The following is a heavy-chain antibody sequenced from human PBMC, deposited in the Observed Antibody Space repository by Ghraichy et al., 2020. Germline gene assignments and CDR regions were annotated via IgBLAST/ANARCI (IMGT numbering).Heavy chain of an antibody. Sequence: LSLTCAASGFTFSSYAMHWVRQAPGKGLEWVAVISYDGSNKYYADSVKGRFTISRDNSKNTLYLQMNSLRAEDTAVYYCARDSSSYDFWSGYLTFDYWGQGTLVTVSS. CDR3: ARDSSSYDFWSGYLTFDY. V-gene: IGHV3-30*04. D-gene: IGHD3-3*01. J-gene: IGHJ4*02. CDR2: ISYDGSNK. CDR1: GFTFSSYA.